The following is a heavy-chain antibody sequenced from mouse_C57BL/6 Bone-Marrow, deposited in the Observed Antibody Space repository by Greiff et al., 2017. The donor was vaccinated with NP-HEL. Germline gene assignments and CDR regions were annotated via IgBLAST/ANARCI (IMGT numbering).Heavy chain of an antibody. J-gene: IGHJ1*03. Sequence: VKLQESGAELVKPGASVKISCKASGYAFSSYWMNWVKQRPGKGLEWIGQIYPGDGDTNYNGKFKGKATLTADKSSSTAYMQLSSLTSEDSAVYFCARLTYARGYFDVWGTGTTVTVSS. CDR3: ARLTYARGYFDV. V-gene: IGHV1-80*01. CDR2: IYPGDGDT. D-gene: IGHD5-1*01. CDR1: GYAFSSYW.